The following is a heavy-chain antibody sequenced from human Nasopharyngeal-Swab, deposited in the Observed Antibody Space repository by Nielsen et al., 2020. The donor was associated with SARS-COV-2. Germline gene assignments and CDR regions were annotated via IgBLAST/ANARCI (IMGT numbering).Heavy chain of an antibody. D-gene: IGHD6-19*01. CDR3: ASSGYSSGCNL. Sequence: GKSLKISCATSGFIFSTYRMNWVRQAPGKGLEWVSSISSTNNYIYYADSVKGRFTISRDNAKSSLYLQMNSLRAEDTAVYYCASSGYSSGCNLWGRGTLVTVSS. CDR1: GFIFSTYR. V-gene: IGHV3-21*01. CDR2: ISSTNNYI. J-gene: IGHJ2*01.